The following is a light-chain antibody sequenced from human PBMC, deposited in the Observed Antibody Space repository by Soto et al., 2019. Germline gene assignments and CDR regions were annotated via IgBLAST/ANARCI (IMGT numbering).Light chain of an antibody. CDR2: EDN. V-gene: IGLV2-23*01. CDR3: CSYAGSNIFAV. CDR1: SSDIGSYDR. Sequence: QSALTQPASVSGSPGQSITISCTGTSSDIGSYDRVSWYQWHPGKAPKLIIYEDNRRPSEISNRFSGSKSGNTASLTISGRQAEDEADYYCCSYAGSNIFAVFGGGTKLTVL. J-gene: IGLJ3*02.